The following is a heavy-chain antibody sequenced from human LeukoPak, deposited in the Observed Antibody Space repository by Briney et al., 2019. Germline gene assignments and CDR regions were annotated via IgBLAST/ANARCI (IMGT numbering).Heavy chain of an antibody. Sequence: PGGSLRLSCAASGFTFSDYGMHWVRQAPGKGLGLVTFIRYDGVNKFYADSVKGRFTVSRDNSKNTLYLQINSLRPEDTALYYCTKGDSGWHFDYWGQGTLVTVSS. J-gene: IGHJ4*02. CDR3: TKGDSGWHFDY. D-gene: IGHD6-19*01. CDR1: GFTFSDYG. V-gene: IGHV3-30*02. CDR2: IRYDGVNK.